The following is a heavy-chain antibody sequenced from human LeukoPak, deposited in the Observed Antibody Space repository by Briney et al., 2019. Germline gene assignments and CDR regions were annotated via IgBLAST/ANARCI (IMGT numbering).Heavy chain of an antibody. J-gene: IGHJ4*02. CDR3: ARRADGDY. Sequence: GGSLKISCKGSGYTFTYDWIAWVRQMPGKGLEWMGIIYPADSDTRYSPSFQGQVTISADKSISTAYLQWSSLKASDTAIYYCARRADGDYWGQGTLVTVSS. CDR1: GYTFTYDW. CDR2: IYPADSDT. V-gene: IGHV5-51*01.